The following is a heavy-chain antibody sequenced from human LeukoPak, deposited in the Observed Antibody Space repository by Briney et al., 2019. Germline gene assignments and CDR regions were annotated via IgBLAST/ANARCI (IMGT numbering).Heavy chain of an antibody. CDR2: IYSGDST. CDR3: ASSIKWELPFAFDI. J-gene: IGHJ3*02. Sequence: GGSLRLSCAASGFTVSSNYMNWVRQAPGKGLEWVSVIYSGDSTYYADSVKGRFTISRDNSKNTLYLQMNSLRAEDTAVYYCASSIKWELPFAFDIWGQGTMVTVSS. D-gene: IGHD1-26*01. V-gene: IGHV3-53*01. CDR1: GFTVSSNY.